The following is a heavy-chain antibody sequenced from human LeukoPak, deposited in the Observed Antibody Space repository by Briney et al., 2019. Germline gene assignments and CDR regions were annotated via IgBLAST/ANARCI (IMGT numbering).Heavy chain of an antibody. J-gene: IGHJ3*01. CDR3: AKTITPFTTNWDNSLGVFDV. CDR2: ISYDGSNK. CDR1: GFTFSSYG. D-gene: IGHD1/OR15-1a*01. Sequence: PGGSLRLSCAASGFTFSSYGMHWVRQAPGKGLEWVAVISYDGSNKYYADSVKGRFTISRDNSKNTLYLQMNSLRADDTAVYYCAKTITPFTTNWDNSLGVFDVWGQGTVVTVSS. V-gene: IGHV3-30*18.